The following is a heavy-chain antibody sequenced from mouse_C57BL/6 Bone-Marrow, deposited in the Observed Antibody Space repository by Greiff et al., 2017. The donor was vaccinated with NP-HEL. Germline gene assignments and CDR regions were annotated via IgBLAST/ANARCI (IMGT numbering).Heavy chain of an antibody. Sequence: EVMLVESGGGLVQPGGSLKLSCAASGFTFSDYYMYWVRQTPEKRLEWVAYISNGGGSTYYPDTVKGRSTISRDNAKNTLYLQMSRLKSEDTAMYYCARHSRDEWGYYFDYWGQGTTLTVSS. J-gene: IGHJ2*01. CDR1: GFTFSDYY. D-gene: IGHD1-3*01. V-gene: IGHV5-12*01. CDR2: ISNGGGST. CDR3: ARHSRDEWGYYFDY.